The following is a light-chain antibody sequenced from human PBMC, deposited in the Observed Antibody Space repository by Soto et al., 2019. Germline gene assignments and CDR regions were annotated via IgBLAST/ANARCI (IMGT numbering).Light chain of an antibody. V-gene: IGLV1-40*01. CDR1: TSNIGAGYD. J-gene: IGLJ3*02. CDR3: AAWDDSLSGWV. Sequence: QSVLTQPPSVSGAPGQRVTISCTGSTSNIGAGYDVHWYQQLPGTAPKLLIYSDNQRPSGVPVRFSASKSGSSASLAISGLQSEDEADYYCAAWDDSLSGWVFGGGTKLTVL. CDR2: SDN.